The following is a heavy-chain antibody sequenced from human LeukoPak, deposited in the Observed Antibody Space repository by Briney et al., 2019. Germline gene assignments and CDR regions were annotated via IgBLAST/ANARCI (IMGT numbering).Heavy chain of an antibody. D-gene: IGHD3-9*01. V-gene: IGHV1-3*01. CDR1: GYTFTSYG. J-gene: IGHJ4*02. Sequence: ASVKVSCKASGYTFTSYGMHWVRQAPGQRLEWMGWINAGNGNTKYSQKFQGRVTITRDTSASTAYMELSSLRSEDTAVYYCARDPNVLRYFDLDYWGQGTLVTVSS. CDR2: INAGNGNT. CDR3: ARDPNVLRYFDLDY.